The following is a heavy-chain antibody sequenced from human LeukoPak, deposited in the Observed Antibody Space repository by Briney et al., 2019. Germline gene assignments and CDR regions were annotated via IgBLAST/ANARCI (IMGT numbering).Heavy chain of an antibody. Sequence: PETLSLTCTVSGGSISSYYWSWIRQPPGKGLEWIGYIYYSGSTNYNPSLKSRVTISVDTSKNQFSLKLSSVTAADTAVYYCARLLRYSSSHYYYYYMDVWGKGTTVTVSS. CDR3: ARLLRYSSSHYYYYYMDV. V-gene: IGHV4-59*08. CDR1: GGSISSYY. CDR2: IYYSGST. D-gene: IGHD6-13*01. J-gene: IGHJ6*03.